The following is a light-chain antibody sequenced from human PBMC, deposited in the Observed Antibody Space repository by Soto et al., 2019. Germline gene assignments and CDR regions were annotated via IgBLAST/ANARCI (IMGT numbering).Light chain of an antibody. CDR1: SSDVGGYNY. J-gene: IGLJ2*01. V-gene: IGLV2-14*01. Sequence: QSVLTQPASVSGSPGQSITISCTGTSSDVGGYNYVSWFQQHPGKAPKLMIYEVSNRPSGVSNRFSGSKSGNTVSLTISGLRAEDEADYYCSSYTSRSTEVFGGGTKLTVL. CDR2: EVS. CDR3: SSYTSRSTEV.